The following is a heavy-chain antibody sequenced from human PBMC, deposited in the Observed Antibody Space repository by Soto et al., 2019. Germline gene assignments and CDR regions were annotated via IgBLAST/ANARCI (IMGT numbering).Heavy chain of an antibody. J-gene: IGHJ4*02. CDR1: GYTFTGYY. CDR3: ARDSPYSSSWYGEYYFDY. Sequence: ASVKVSCKASGYTFTGYYMHWVRQAPGQGLEWMGWINPNSGGTNYAQKFQGWVTMTRDTSISTAYMELSRLRSDDTAVYYCARDSPYSSSWYGEYYFDYWGQGTLVTVSS. D-gene: IGHD6-13*01. V-gene: IGHV1-2*04. CDR2: INPNSGGT.